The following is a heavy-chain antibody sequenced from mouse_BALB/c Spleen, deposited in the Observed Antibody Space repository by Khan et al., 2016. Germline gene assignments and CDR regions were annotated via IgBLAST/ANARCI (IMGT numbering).Heavy chain of an antibody. CDR1: GYTFTNYW. Sequence: QVQLKQSGAELAKPGASVKMSCKASGYTFTNYWMHWIKQRPGQGLEWIGYINPTAGYTDYNQKFKDKATLTADKSSSTVYMQLSSLTSEVSGVCFCAMIGCRVYVDYWGHGTTLAVSS. D-gene: IGHD2-4*01. CDR3: AMIGCRVYVDY. V-gene: IGHV1-7*01. CDR2: INPTAGYT. J-gene: IGHJ2*01.